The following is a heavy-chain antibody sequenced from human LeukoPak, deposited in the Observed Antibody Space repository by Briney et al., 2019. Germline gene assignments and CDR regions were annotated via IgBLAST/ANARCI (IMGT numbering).Heavy chain of an antibody. V-gene: IGHV3-30*02. CDR1: GFTFSSYG. CDR2: IRYDGTNK. D-gene: IGHD6-19*01. CDR3: ARAAIAVAGSDY. J-gene: IGHJ4*02. Sequence: GGSLRLSCAASGFTFSSYGMHWVRQAPGKGLEWVAFIRYDGTNKYYADSVKGRFTISRDNSKNTLYLQMNSLRAEDTAVYYCARAAIAVAGSDYWGQGTLVTVSS.